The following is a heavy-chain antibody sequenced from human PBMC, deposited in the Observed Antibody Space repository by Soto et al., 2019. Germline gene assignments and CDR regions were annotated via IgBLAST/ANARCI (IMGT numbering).Heavy chain of an antibody. CDR1: AFSLSTGGVG. D-gene: IGHD2-21*02. J-gene: IGHJ6*02. Sequence: QITLKESGPTLVKPTQTLTLTCTFSAFSLSTGGVGVGWIRQPPGKALEWLALIYWDDDKRYIPSLRSRLTITKDTSKNQVVLTLTNMDPVDTATYYCIQSRCGGDCLKSSASYYYSGMDVWGQGTTVTVSS. CDR2: IYWDDDK. CDR3: IQSRCGGDCLKSSASYYYSGMDV. V-gene: IGHV2-5*02.